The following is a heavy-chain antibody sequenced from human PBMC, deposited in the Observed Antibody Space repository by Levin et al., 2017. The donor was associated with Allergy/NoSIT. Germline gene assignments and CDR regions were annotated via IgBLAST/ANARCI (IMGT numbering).Heavy chain of an antibody. Sequence: SETLSLTCTVSGRSISSYYWSWIRQPPGKGLEWIGYIYYNGNTNYNPSLKSRVTMSIDTSENQFSLKLSSVTAADTAVYYCARGEVWSGLDYWGQGALVTVSS. J-gene: IGHJ4*02. V-gene: IGHV4-59*01. CDR3: ARGEVWSGLDY. CDR2: IYYNGNT. CDR1: GRSISSYY. D-gene: IGHD3-3*01.